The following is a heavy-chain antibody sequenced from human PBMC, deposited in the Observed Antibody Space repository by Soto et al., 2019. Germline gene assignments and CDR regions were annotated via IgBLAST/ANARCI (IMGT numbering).Heavy chain of an antibody. CDR1: GAAISIYY. Sequence: SETLSLTCSVSGAAISIYYWTLMRQPPGGGLEWIGYMHHTQGTNDNPSLRGRVHMSIDTSMNQFSLRLTSVTAADTAVYYCARVPFVGYLDWLDPWVHGNIITVSS. CDR2: MHHTQGT. CDR3: ARVPFVGYLDWLDP. V-gene: IGHV4-59*01. J-gene: IGHJ5*02. D-gene: IGHD3-9*01.